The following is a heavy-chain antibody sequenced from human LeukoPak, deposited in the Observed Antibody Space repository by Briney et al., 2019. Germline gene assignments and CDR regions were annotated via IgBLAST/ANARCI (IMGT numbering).Heavy chain of an antibody. CDR1: GYTFTGYY. Sequence: GASVKVSCKASGYTFTGYYMHWVRQAPGQGLEWMGWINPNSGGTNYAQKFQGRVTITRNSSISTAYMELSSLRSEDTAVYYCARGYSRRGGPFDPWGQGTLVTVSS. CDR2: INPNSGGT. CDR3: ARGYSRRGGPFDP. J-gene: IGHJ5*02. D-gene: IGHD6-13*01. V-gene: IGHV1-2*02.